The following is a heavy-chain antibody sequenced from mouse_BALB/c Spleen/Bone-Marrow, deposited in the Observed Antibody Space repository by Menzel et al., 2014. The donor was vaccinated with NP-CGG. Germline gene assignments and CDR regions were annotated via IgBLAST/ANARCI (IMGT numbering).Heavy chain of an antibody. CDR2: INPYNGAT. D-gene: IGHD1-1*01. CDR3: ARDEDYYGSTDFDY. Sequence: VQLQQSGPELVKPGASVKISCKASGYSFTGYYMHWVKQSHVKSLEWIGRINPYNGATSYNQNFKDKASLTVDKSSSTAYMELHSLTSEDSAVYYCARDEDYYGSTDFDYWGQGTTRTGSS. CDR1: GYSFTGYY. V-gene: IGHV1-31*01. J-gene: IGHJ2*01.